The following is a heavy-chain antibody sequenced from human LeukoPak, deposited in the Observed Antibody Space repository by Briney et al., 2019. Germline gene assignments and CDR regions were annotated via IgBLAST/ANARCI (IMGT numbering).Heavy chain of an antibody. CDR2: IYYSGST. D-gene: IGHD5-24*01. CDR1: GGSISSYY. CDR3: ARETGPATRVLDY. V-gene: IGHV4-59*08. Sequence: SETLSLTCTVSGGSISSYYWSWIRQPPGKGLERIGYIYYSGSTNYNPSLKSRVTISVDTSKNQFSLKLSSVTAADTAVYYCARETGPATRVLDYWGQGTLVTVSS. J-gene: IGHJ4*02.